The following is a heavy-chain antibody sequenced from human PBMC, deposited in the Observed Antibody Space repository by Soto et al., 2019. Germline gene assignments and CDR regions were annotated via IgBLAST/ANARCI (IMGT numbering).Heavy chain of an antibody. CDR3: ARTDYGDYGGFDL. D-gene: IGHD4-17*01. CDR2: IYYSGST. V-gene: IGHV4-59*01. Sequence: SETLSLTCTVSGCSISSYYWSWIRQPPGKGLEWIGYIYYSGSTNYNPSLKSRVTISVDTSKNQFSLKLSSVTAADTAVYYCARTDYGDYGGFDLWGRGTLVTVSS. J-gene: IGHJ2*01. CDR1: GCSISSYY.